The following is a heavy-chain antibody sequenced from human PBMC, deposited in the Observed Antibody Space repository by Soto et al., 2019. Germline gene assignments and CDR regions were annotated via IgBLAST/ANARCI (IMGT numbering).Heavy chain of an antibody. D-gene: IGHD1-26*01. CDR1: GNTFTYRY. V-gene: IGHV1-45*02. J-gene: IGHJ4*02. CDR2: ITPFSGDV. CDR3: ATGGAASGPFPWELPTH. Sequence: SVKVSCKALGNTFTYRYLHWVRQAPGQALEWMGWITPFSGDVHYAQKLQERVTITRDRSINTAYMQMSSLRSEDTAMYFRATGGAASGPFPWELPTHGGRGPRFTVSS.